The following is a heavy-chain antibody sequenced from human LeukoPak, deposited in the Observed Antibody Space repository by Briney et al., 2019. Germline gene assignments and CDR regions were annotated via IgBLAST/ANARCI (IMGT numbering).Heavy chain of an antibody. D-gene: IGHD5-12*01. Sequence: ASVKVSCKASGGTFSSYAISWVRQAPGQGLGWMGRIIPIFGTANYAQKFQGRVTITTDESTSTAYMELSSLRSEDTAVYYCATTSGYDSHFQHWGQGTLVTVSS. J-gene: IGHJ1*01. V-gene: IGHV1-69*05. CDR2: IIPIFGTA. CDR3: ATTSGYDSHFQH. CDR1: GGTFSSYA.